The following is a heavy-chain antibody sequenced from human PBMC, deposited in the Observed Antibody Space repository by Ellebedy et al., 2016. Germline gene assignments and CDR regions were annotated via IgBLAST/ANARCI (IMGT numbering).Heavy chain of an antibody. V-gene: IGHV3-66*01. CDR2: IYSGGST. Sequence: GESLKISCAASGFTVSSNYMSWVRQAPGKGLEWVSVIYSGGSTYYADSVKGRFTISRDNSKNTLYLQMNSLRAEDTAVYYCARGHMTTVTTKMVDDWFDPWGQGTLVTASS. CDR1: GFTVSSNY. CDR3: ARGHMTTVTTKMVDDWFDP. J-gene: IGHJ5*02. D-gene: IGHD4-17*01.